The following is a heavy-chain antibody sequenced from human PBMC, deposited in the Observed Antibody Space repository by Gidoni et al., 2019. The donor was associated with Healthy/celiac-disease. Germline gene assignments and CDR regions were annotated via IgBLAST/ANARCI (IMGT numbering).Heavy chain of an antibody. CDR2: INPSGGST. J-gene: IGHJ4*02. D-gene: IGHD4-17*01. V-gene: IGHV1-46*03. CDR1: GYTFPCYY. Sequence: QVQLLQSGAEVKKPGASVKVSCTASGYTFPCYYLHWVRQAPGQGLEWMGIINPSGGSTSYEQKFQGRVTMTRDTSTSTVYMELSSLRYEDTAVYYCARCGDYGDYLGFDYWGQGTLVTVSS. CDR3: ARCGDYGDYLGFDY.